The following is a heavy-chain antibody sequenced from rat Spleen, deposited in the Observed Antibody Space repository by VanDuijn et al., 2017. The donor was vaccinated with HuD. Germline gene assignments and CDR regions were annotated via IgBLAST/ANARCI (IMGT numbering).Heavy chain of an antibody. J-gene: IGHJ4*01. CDR1: GFTFNNYW. Sequence: EVQLVESGGGLVQPGRSLKLSCVASGFTFNNYWMTWIRQAPGKGLEWVASISSGGGGTYYPDSVKGRFTISRDNAKSTLYLQMDSLRSEDTAIYSCARHHYDGYYHGPVFGVMDAWGQGASVTVSS. CDR3: ARHHYDGYYHGPVFGVMDA. CDR2: ISSGGGGT. D-gene: IGHD1-12*03. V-gene: IGHV5-31*01.